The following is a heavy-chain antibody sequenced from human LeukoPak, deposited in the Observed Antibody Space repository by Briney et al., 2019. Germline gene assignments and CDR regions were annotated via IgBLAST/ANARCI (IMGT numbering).Heavy chain of an antibody. CDR1: GGSFSGYY. V-gene: IGHV4-34*01. CDR3: ARVKISWFDP. Sequence: SETLSLTCAVYGGSFSGYYWSWIRQPPGKGLEWMGEINHSGSTNYNPSLKSRVTISVDTSKNQFSPKLSSVTAADTAVYYCARVKISWFDPWGQGTLVTVSS. CDR2: INHSGST. J-gene: IGHJ5*02.